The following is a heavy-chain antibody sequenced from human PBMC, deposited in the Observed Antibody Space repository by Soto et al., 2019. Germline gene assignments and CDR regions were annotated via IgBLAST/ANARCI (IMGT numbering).Heavy chain of an antibody. Sequence: GGYVRLSCAASGFTFSRYGMHWVRQAPGKGLEWVAVISYDGSNKYYADSVKGRFTISRDNSKNTLYLQMNSLRAEDTAVYYCAKDRDGYNCFDYWGQGTLVTVSS. CDR1: GFTFSRYG. CDR2: ISYDGSNK. J-gene: IGHJ4*02. V-gene: IGHV3-30*18. D-gene: IGHD5-12*01. CDR3: AKDRDGYNCFDY.